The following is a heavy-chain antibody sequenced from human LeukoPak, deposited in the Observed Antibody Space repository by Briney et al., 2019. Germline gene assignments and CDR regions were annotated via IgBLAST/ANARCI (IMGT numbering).Heavy chain of an antibody. CDR1: RYTFTGYY. V-gene: IGHV1-2*06. Sequence: GASVKVSCKASRYTFTGYYMHWVRQAPGQGLEWMGRINPNSGGTNYAQKFQGRVTMTRDTSISTAYMELSRLRSDDTAVYYCARTTRSGYDLGWFDPWGQGTLVTVSS. J-gene: IGHJ5*02. D-gene: IGHD5-12*01. CDR3: ARTTRSGYDLGWFDP. CDR2: INPNSGGT.